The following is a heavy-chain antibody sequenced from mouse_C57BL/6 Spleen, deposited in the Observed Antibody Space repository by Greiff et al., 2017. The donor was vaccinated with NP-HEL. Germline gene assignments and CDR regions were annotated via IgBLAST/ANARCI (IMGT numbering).Heavy chain of an antibody. J-gene: IGHJ1*03. CDR2: INPNNGGT. V-gene: IGHV1-18*01. D-gene: IGHD4-1*01. CDR3: ARRLTWTQDWYFDV. CDR1: GYTFTDYN. Sequence: VQLQQSGPELVKPGASVKIPCKASGYTFTDYNMDWVKQSHGKSLEWIGDINPNNGGTIYNQKFKGKATLTVDKSSSTAYMELRSLTSEDTAVYYCARRLTWTQDWYFDVWGTGTTVTVSS.